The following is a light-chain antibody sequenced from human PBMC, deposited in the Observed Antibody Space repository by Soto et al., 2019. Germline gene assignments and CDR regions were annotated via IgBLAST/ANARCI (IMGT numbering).Light chain of an antibody. Sequence: QSVLTQPPSASGTPGQRVTISCSGSGSNIGSNFVYWYQQFPGTAPKLLIYRNNQRPSGVPDRFSGSKSGTSVSLAISGLRSDDEATYYCAAWDDTLDAQVFGGGTKLTVL. CDR2: RNN. V-gene: IGLV1-47*01. CDR1: GSNIGSNF. J-gene: IGLJ3*02. CDR3: AAWDDTLDAQV.